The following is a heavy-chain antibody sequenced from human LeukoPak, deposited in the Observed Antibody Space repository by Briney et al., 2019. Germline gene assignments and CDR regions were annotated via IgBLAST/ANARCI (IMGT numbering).Heavy chain of an antibody. CDR1: GGTFSSYA. D-gene: IGHD5-12*01. CDR3: ASEGVATILGDY. CDR2: IIPIFGTA. Sequence: SVKVSCKASGGTFSSYAISWVRQAPGQGLEWMGGIIPIFGTANYAQKFQGRVTITADKSTSTAYMELSSLRSEDTAVYYCASEGVATILGDYWGQGTLVTVSS. V-gene: IGHV1-69*06. J-gene: IGHJ4*02.